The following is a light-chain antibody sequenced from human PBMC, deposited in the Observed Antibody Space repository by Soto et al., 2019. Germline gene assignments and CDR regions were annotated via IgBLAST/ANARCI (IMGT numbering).Light chain of an antibody. Sequence: QSVLTQPPSVFGAPGQRVTISCTGSSSNIGAGYDVHWYQQLPGTAPKLLIYGNSNRPSGVPDRFSGSKSGTSASLVITGLQAEDEADHYCQSYDSSLSGWVFGGGTKLTVL. J-gene: IGLJ3*02. CDR2: GNS. CDR1: SSNIGAGYD. CDR3: QSYDSSLSGWV. V-gene: IGLV1-40*01.